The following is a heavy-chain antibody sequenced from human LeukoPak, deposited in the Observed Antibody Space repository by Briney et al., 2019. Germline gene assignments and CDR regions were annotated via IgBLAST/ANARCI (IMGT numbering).Heavy chain of an antibody. CDR3: ATALRGVGF. J-gene: IGHJ4*02. V-gene: IGHV3-15*01. CDR2: IKSKTDGETA. D-gene: IGHD3-3*01. Sequence: GRSLRLSCAASGITFISAWMNWVRQAPGKGLEWVGRIKSKTDGETAEHAAPVKGRFIISRDDSKNMLYLQMNSLNSDDTGVYYCATALRGVGFWGQGTLVTVPS. CDR1: GITFISAW.